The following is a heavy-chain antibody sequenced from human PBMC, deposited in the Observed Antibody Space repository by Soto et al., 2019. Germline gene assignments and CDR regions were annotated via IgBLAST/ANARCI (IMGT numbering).Heavy chain of an antibody. CDR3: AREIVTAGGNNYFDP. J-gene: IGHJ5*02. CDR2: VYHTGDT. CDR1: GGTVASSHW. D-gene: IGHD2-21*02. V-gene: IGHV4-4*01. Sequence: LSPTFGVSGGTVASSHWWSWVRQSPGRGLEWIGNVYHTGDTNFNPSLQSRVTFSVDKSNNQFSLRLTSVTAADTAVYFCAREIVTAGGNNYFDPWGPGTLVTVSS.